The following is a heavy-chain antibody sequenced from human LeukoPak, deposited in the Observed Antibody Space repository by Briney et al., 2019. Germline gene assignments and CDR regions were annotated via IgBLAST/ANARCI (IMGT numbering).Heavy chain of an antibody. CDR3: GRDGELGLDALDI. D-gene: IGHD7-27*01. CDR2: KWYSSRSYT. Sequence: SHPLPLTCAISWHSDSCNGAAWPWVTQSPSGGLEGLGRKWYSSRSYTDYASYMRGRMTVNPYISRNEFSLELHSVTPEDTAVYYCGRDGELGLDALDIWGQGTLVTVSS. J-gene: IGHJ3*02. V-gene: IGHV6-1*01. CDR1: WHSDSCNGAA.